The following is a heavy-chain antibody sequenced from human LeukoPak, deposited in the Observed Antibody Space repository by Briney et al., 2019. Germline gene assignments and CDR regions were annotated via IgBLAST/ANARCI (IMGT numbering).Heavy chain of an antibody. J-gene: IGHJ6*02. CDR3: ARDYRGYYYYGMDV. Sequence: GGSLRLSCAASGFTFSRYSMNWVRQAPGKGLEWVSSISSSSSYIYYADSVKGRFTTSRDNAKNSLYLQMNSLRAEDTAVYHCARDYRGYYYYGMDVWGQGTTVTVSS. CDR1: GFTFSRYS. V-gene: IGHV3-21*01. CDR2: ISSSSSYI.